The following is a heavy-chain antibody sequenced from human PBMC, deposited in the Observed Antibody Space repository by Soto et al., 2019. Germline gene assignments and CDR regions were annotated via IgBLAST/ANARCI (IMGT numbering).Heavy chain of an antibody. Sequence: EVQLVESGGGLVQPGRSLRLSCAASGFTFDDYAMHWVRQAPGKGLEWVSGISWNSGSIGYADSVKGRFTISRDNAKNPPYPEMNNLGGEGTALDYCAKDIRVACKKGGGFDYWGQGTLVTVSS. CDR1: GFTFDDYA. J-gene: IGHJ4*02. CDR2: ISWNSGSI. D-gene: IGHD6-19*01. V-gene: IGHV3-9*01. CDR3: AKDIRVACKKGGGFDY.